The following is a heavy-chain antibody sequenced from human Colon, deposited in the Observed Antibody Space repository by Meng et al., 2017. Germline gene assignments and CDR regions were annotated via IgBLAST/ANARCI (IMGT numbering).Heavy chain of an antibody. D-gene: IGHD5-12*01. CDR3: ARDSLVPTIYNSYYGKDV. J-gene: IGHJ6*01. CDR2: ISSSGSNR. CDR1: GFTFSSYE. Sequence: GGSLRLSCAASGFTFSSYEMNWVRQAPGKGLEWVSYISSSGSNRYYADSVKGRFTISRDNAKNSLFLQMNSLRAEDTAVYYCARDSLVPTIYNSYYGKDVWGQGTTVTVSS. V-gene: IGHV3-48*03.